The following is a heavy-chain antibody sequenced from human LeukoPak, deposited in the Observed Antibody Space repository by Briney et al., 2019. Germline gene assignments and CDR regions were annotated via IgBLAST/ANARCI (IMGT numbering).Heavy chain of an antibody. CDR2: IYPGDSDT. J-gene: IGHJ4*02. D-gene: IGHD6-6*01. CDR1: GYSFTSYW. CDR3: ARHDSQSIAARY. Sequence: GESLKTSCKGSGYSFTSYWIGWVRQMPGKGLEWMGIIYPGDSDTRYSPSFEGQVTISADKSISTAYLQWSSLKASDTAMHYCARHDSQSIAARYWGQGTLVTVS. V-gene: IGHV5-51*01.